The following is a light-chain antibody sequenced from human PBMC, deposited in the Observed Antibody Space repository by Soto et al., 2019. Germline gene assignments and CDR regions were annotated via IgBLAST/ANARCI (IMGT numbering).Light chain of an antibody. V-gene: IGLV2-14*01. CDR3: SSYTSSSTPLVV. J-gene: IGLJ2*01. CDR1: SSDVGGYNY. CDR2: DVS. Sequence: QSALTQPASVSGSPGQSITISCTGTSSDVGGYNYVSWYQQHPGKAHKLMIYDVSNRPSGVSNRFSGSKSGNTASLTISGLQAEDEADYYCSSYTSSSTPLVVFGRGTKRTVL.